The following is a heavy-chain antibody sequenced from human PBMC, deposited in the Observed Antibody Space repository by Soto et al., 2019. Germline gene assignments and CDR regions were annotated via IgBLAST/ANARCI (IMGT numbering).Heavy chain of an antibody. CDR2: MNPNSGNT. V-gene: IGHV1-8*01. J-gene: IGHJ4*02. CDR3: ARGSSSWPEPPRYFDY. D-gene: IGHD6-13*01. Sequence: QVQLVQSGAEVKKPGASVKVSCKASGYTFTSYDINWVRQATGQGLEWMGWMNPNSGNTGYAQKFQGRVTMTRNTSISTAYMELSSLRSEDTAMYYCARGSSSWPEPPRYFDYWGQGTLVTVSS. CDR1: GYTFTSYD.